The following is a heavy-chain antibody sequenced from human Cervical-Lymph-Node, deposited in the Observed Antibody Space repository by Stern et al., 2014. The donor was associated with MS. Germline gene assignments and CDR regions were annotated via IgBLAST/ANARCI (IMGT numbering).Heavy chain of an antibody. Sequence: QLQLQESGPGLVKPSQTLSLTCTVSGGSIRSSGYHWSWIRQRPGKGLEWIGNIYDSGSPYYNSSLKSRITISVDTSKNQFSLKLRSVTAADTAVYYCARELRGSPIDYWGQGTLVTVSS. J-gene: IGHJ4*01. CDR1: GGSIRSSGYH. D-gene: IGHD3-10*01. CDR2: IYDSGSP. CDR3: ARELRGSPIDY. V-gene: IGHV4-31*03.